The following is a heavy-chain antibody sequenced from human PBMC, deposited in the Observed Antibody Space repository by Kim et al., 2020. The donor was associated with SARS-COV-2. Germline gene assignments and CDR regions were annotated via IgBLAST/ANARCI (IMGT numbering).Heavy chain of an antibody. Sequence: GGSLRLSCSASGFTFSSYSMNWVRQAPGKGLEWVSYISSSSSTIYYADSVKGRFTISRDNAKNSLYLQMNSLRDEDTAVYYCARDHYDYVWGSYRLFRFDYWGQGALVTVSS. J-gene: IGHJ4*02. CDR3: ARDHYDYVWGSYRLFRFDY. CDR2: ISSSSSTI. CDR1: GFTFSSYS. V-gene: IGHV3-48*02. D-gene: IGHD3-16*02.